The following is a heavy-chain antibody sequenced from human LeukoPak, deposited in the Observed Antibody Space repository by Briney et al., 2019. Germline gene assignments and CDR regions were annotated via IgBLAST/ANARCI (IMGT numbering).Heavy chain of an antibody. J-gene: IGHJ1*01. CDR3: ARHGLYDSSDFWTFQH. CDR1: GFTFSSYS. CDR2: INSGSDYI. Sequence: GGSLRLSCAASGFTFSSYSMTWVRQAPGKGLEWVSSINSGSDYILYADSVKGRFTISRDNAKNSLYLQMNSLRAEDTAVYYCARHGLYDSSDFWTFQHWGQGTLVTVSS. D-gene: IGHD3-22*01. V-gene: IGHV3-21*01.